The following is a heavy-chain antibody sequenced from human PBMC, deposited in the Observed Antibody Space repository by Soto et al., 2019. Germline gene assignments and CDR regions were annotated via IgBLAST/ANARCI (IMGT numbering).Heavy chain of an antibody. CDR3: ARGSSGNQPDY. J-gene: IGHJ4*02. Sequence: QVQLVQSGAEVKKPGSSVKVSCKASGGTFSSYTISWVRQAPGQGLEWMGRIIPILGIANYAQKFQGRVTXTXXKSTSTAYMELSSLRSEDTAGYYCARGSSGNQPDYWGQGTLVTVSS. V-gene: IGHV1-69*02. D-gene: IGHD3-22*01. CDR1: GGTFSSYT. CDR2: IIPILGIA.